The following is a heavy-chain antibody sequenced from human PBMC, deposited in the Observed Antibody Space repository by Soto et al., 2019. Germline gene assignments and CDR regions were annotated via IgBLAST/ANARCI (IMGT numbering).Heavy chain of an antibody. Sequence: ASVKVSCKASGYTFTSNRISWVRHAPGQGLEWMGWINVYNGNTKYAQQLQGRVTMTTDTSTSPAYMDLRSLRSDDTAVDYCAISRSDSSGWRSEHWGHRTRVAVFS. D-gene: IGHD6-19*01. CDR3: AISRSDSSGWRSEH. V-gene: IGHV1-18*04. CDR1: GYTFTSNR. J-gene: IGHJ4*01. CDR2: INVYNGNT.